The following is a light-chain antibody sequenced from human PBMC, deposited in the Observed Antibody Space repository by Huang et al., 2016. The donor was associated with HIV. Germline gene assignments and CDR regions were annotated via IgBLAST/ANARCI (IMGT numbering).Light chain of an antibody. CDR1: QSVNNY. CDR3: QQRTNRPLT. CDR2: DAS. J-gene: IGKJ4*01. V-gene: IGKV3-11*01. Sequence: EIVLTQSPATLSLSPGERATLSCRASQSVNNYSAWYQQKPGQAPSLLIDDASNRATGIPARFSGSGSGTDFTLTISNLEPADSAVYYCQQRTNRPLTFGGGTKVEIK.